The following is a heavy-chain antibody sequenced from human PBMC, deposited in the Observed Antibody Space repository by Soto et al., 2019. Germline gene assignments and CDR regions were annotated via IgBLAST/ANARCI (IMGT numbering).Heavy chain of an antibody. Sequence: GTSVKVSCEASGYTFTGYYMHWVRQAPGQGLEWMGWINPNSGGTNYAQKFQGWVTTTRDTSISTAYMELSRLRSDDTAVYYCARDRTSSGPSSSHYYMDVWGKGTTVTVSS. J-gene: IGHJ6*03. V-gene: IGHV1-2*04. CDR1: GYTFTGYY. CDR3: ARDRTSSGPSSSHYYMDV. D-gene: IGHD6-6*01. CDR2: INPNSGGT.